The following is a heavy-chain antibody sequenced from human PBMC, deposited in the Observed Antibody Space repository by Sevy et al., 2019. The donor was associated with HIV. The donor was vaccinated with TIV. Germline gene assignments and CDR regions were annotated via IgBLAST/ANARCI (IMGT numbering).Heavy chain of an antibody. J-gene: IGHJ3*02. CDR3: ARDLSEVVAARDAFDI. D-gene: IGHD2-15*01. Sequence: GGSLRLSCAASGFTFSSYGMHWVRQAPGKGLEWVAVIWYDRSNNYYADSVKGRFTISRDNSKNTLYLQMNSLRAEDTAVYYCARDLSEVVAARDAFDIWGQWTMVTVSS. V-gene: IGHV3-33*01. CDR1: GFTFSSYG. CDR2: IWYDRSNN.